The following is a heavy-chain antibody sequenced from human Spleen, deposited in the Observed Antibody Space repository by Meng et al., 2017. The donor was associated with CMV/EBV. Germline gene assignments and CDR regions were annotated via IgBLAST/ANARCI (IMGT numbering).Heavy chain of an antibody. Sequence: GGSLRLSCAASGFTFSSYGMHWVRQAPGKGLEWVAFIRYDGSNKYYADSVKGRFTISRDNAKNSLYLQMNSLRAEDTAVYYCARGARHYYYYGMDVWGQGTTVTVSS. CDR2: IRYDGSNK. J-gene: IGHJ6*02. CDR3: ARGARHYYYYGMDV. CDR1: GFTFSSYG. V-gene: IGHV3-30*02. D-gene: IGHD1-26*01.